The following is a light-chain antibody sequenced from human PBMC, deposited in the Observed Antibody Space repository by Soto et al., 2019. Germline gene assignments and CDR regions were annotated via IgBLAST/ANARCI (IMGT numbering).Light chain of an antibody. Sequence: QSVLTQSSSASASLGSSVKLTCTLSSVHSSYIIAWHQQQPGKAHRYLMKLEGSGSYNKGSGVPDRCSGSSSGADRYLTISTLQSEDAADYYCETSDSNPHVVFGGGTKLTVL. CDR1: SVHSSYI. V-gene: IGLV4-60*03. CDR2: LEGSGSY. J-gene: IGLJ2*01. CDR3: ETSDSNPHVV.